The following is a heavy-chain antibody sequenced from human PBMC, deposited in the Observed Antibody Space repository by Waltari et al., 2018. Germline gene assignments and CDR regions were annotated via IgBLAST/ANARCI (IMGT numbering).Heavy chain of an antibody. J-gene: IGHJ6*02. V-gene: IGHV3-30*03. CDR3: ARDYCDRTNCHGMDV. CDR1: EFTFAPYL. D-gene: IGHD3-22*01. Sequence: QVQLAESGGRVVQPGRSLRLSLAASEFTFAPYLMHWVRQAPGKGLEWVAVISYNARNIYYVDSVKGRFTISRDNSKKTLYLQMNSLRAEDTAVYYCARDYCDRTNCHGMDVWGQGTTVTVSS. CDR2: ISYNARNI.